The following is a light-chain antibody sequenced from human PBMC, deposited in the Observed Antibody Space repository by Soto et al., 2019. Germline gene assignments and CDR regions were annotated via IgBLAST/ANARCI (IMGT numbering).Light chain of an antibody. CDR3: SSYASTSTPVV. Sequence: QSALTQPASVSGSPGQSITISCTGTSSDVGGYNYVSWYQHYPGKAPKLMIYDVTNWPSGVSNRFSGSKSGNTASLTISGLQAEDEADYFCSSYASTSTPVVFGGGTKLTVL. CDR2: DVT. J-gene: IGLJ3*02. CDR1: SSDVGGYNY. V-gene: IGLV2-14*03.